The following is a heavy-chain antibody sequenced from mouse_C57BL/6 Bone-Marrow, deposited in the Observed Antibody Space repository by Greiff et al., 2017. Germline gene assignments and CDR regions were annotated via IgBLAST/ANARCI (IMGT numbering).Heavy chain of an antibody. CDR1: GYTFTSYW. Sequence: VQLQQPGAELVRPGSSVKLSCKASGYTFTSYWMHWVKQRPIQGLEWIGNIDPSDSETHYNQKFKDKATLTVDKSSSTAYMQLSSLTSEDSAVYYCARTDYSNYDWYFDVWGTGTTVTVSS. J-gene: IGHJ1*03. D-gene: IGHD2-5*01. CDR3: ARTDYSNYDWYFDV. V-gene: IGHV1-52*01. CDR2: IDPSDSET.